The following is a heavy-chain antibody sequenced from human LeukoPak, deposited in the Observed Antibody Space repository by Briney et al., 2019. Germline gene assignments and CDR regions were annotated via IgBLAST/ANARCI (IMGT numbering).Heavy chain of an antibody. CDR2: IYYSGST. CDR3: ARDRVDYYDSSGYYYGGFDP. CDR1: GGSISSYY. J-gene: IGHJ5*02. V-gene: IGHV4-59*01. Sequence: PSETLSLTCTVSGGSISSYYWSWIRQPPGKGLEGIGYIYYSGSTNYNPSLKSRVTISVDTSKNQFSLKLSSVTAADTAVYYCARDRVDYYDSSGYYYGGFDPWGQGSLVTVSS. D-gene: IGHD3-22*01.